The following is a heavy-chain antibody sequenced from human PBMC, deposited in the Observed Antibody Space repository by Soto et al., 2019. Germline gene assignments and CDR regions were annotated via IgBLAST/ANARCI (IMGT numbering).Heavy chain of an antibody. CDR3: ARRTYYYDSSGPPAY. D-gene: IGHD3-22*01. J-gene: IGHJ4*02. CDR2: ISSSSSTI. CDR1: GFTFSTYS. Sequence: GGSLRLSCAASGFTFSTYSMNWVRQAPGKGLEWVSYISSSSSTIFYTDSVKGRFTVSRDNAKNSLYLQMNSLRAEDTAVYYCARRTYYYDSSGPPAYWGQGTLVTVAS. V-gene: IGHV3-48*01.